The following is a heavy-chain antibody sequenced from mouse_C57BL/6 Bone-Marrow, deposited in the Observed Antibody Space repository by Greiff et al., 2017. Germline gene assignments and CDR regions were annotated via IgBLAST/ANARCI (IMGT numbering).Heavy chain of an antibody. CDR3: ARDSGSSCWYFDV. CDR2: INYDGSST. CDR1: GFTFSDYY. D-gene: IGHD1-1*01. Sequence: EVQLVESEGGLVQPGSSMKLSCTASGFTFSDYYMAWVRQVPEKGLEWVANINYDGSSTYYLDSLKSRFIISRDNAKNTLYLQMSSLKSEDTATYYCARDSGSSCWYFDVWGTGTTVTVSS. J-gene: IGHJ1*03. V-gene: IGHV5-16*01.